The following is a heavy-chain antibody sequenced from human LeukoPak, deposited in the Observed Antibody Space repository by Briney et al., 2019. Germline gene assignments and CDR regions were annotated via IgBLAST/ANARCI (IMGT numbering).Heavy chain of an antibody. CDR1: GGSISSNSYY. Sequence: KPSETLSLTCTVSGGSISSNSYYWGWIRQPPGKGLEWIGSMYYTGSTYYNPTLKSRVTISVDTSKNQVSLKLSSVTAADTAVYYSARHLRYSNFDYWGQGTLVTVSS. CDR3: ARHLRYSNFDY. J-gene: IGHJ4*02. V-gene: IGHV4-39*01. CDR2: MYYTGST. D-gene: IGHD3-16*02.